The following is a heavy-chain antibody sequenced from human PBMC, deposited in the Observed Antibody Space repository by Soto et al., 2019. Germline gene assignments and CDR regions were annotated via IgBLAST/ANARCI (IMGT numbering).Heavy chain of an antibody. Sequence: PSDTLSLTCTVSGGSISSSYWSWIRQPPGKGLEWIGEINHSGSTNYSPSLKSRVTISVDTSKNQFSLKLTSVTAADTAVYYCALRSAYVVSYGLRNWGQGALVTVSS. D-gene: IGHD2-2*01. V-gene: IGHV4-34*01. CDR3: ALRSAYVVSYGLRN. CDR2: INHSGST. J-gene: IGHJ4*02. CDR1: GGSISSSY.